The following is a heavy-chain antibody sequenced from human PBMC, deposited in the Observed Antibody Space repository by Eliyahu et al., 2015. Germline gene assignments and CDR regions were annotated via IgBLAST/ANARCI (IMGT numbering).Heavy chain of an antibody. CDR2: ISWNSGSI. D-gene: IGHD3-22*01. J-gene: IGHJ4*02. CDR1: XFTFDDYA. Sequence: EVQLVESGGGLVQPGXSLRLSCXAXXFTFDDYAMXWVRQAPGKGLEGVSGISWNSGSIGYADSVKGRFTISRDNAKNSLYLQMNSLRAEDTALYYCAKDREMASSGYHDFWGQGTLVTVSS. V-gene: IGHV3-9*01. CDR3: AKDREMASSGYHDF.